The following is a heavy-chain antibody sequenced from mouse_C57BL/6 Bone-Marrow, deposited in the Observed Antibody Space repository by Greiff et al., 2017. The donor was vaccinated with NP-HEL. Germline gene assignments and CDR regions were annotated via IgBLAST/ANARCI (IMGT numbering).Heavy chain of an antibody. Sequence: QLQQSGPELVKPGASVKMSCKASGYTFTDYNMHWVKQSHGKSLEWIGYINPNNGGTSYNQKFKGKATLTVNKSSSTAYMELRSLTSEDSAVYYCARDYYGSREDYAMDYWGQGTSVTVSS. CDR1: GYTFTDYN. CDR2: INPNNGGT. V-gene: IGHV1-22*01. D-gene: IGHD1-1*01. CDR3: ARDYYGSREDYAMDY. J-gene: IGHJ4*01.